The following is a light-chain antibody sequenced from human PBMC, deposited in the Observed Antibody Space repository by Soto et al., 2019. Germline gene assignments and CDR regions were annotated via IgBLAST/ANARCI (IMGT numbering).Light chain of an antibody. CDR2: STN. J-gene: IGLJ3*02. V-gene: IGLV8-61*01. Sequence: QTVVTQEPSFSVSPGGTVTLTCGLSSGSVSTDYYPSWYQQTPGQAPRTLIYSTNIRSSGVPDRFSGSILGNKAALTITGAQADDESDYYCVLYMGSGISLFGGGTKLTVL. CDR1: SGSVSTDYY. CDR3: VLYMGSGISL.